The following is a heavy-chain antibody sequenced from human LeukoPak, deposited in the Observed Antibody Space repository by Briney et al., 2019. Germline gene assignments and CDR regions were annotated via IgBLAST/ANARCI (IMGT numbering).Heavy chain of an antibody. J-gene: IGHJ6*02. CDR1: GGSISSGGYY. D-gene: IGHD1-20*01. CDR2: IYYSGST. Sequence: SETLSLTCTVSGGSISSGGYYWSWIRQHPGKGLERIGYIYYSGSTYYNPSLKSRVTISVDTSKSQFSLKLTSVTAADTAVYYCARDNSYNWNYNYYYGMDVWGQGTTVTVSS. V-gene: IGHV4-31*03. CDR3: ARDNSYNWNYNYYYGMDV.